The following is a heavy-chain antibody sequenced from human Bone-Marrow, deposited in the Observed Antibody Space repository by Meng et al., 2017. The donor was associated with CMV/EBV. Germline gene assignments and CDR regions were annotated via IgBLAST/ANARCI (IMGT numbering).Heavy chain of an antibody. D-gene: IGHD2-8*01. V-gene: IGHV3-30-3*01. J-gene: IGHJ4*02. CDR2: ISYDGSNK. CDR1: GFTFGSYA. CDR3: ARGGRGPRRLGYCTNGVCSIFDY. Sequence: GGSLRLPCAASGFTFGSYAMHWVRQAPGKGLEWVAVISYDGSNKYYADSVKGRFTISRDNSKNTLYLQMNSRRAEDTGVYYCARGGRGPRRLGYCTNGVCSIFDYWGQGTLVTVSS.